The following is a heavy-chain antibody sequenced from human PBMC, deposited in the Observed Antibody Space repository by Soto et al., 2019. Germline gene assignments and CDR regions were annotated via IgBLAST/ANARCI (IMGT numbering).Heavy chain of an antibody. V-gene: IGHV3-33*01. CDR1: GFTFSSYG. D-gene: IGHD6-13*01. Sequence: GGSLRLSCAASGFTFSSYGMHWVRQAPGKGLEWVAVIWYDGSNKYYADSVKGRFTISRDNSKNTLYLQMNSLRAEDTAVYYCAGSQLDNWFDPWGQGTLVTVSS. CDR3: AGSQLDNWFDP. J-gene: IGHJ5*02. CDR2: IWYDGSNK.